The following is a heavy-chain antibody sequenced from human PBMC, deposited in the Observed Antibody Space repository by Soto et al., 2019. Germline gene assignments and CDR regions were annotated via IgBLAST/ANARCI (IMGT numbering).Heavy chain of an antibody. CDR2: ISYDGSNK. Sequence: PGGSLRLSCAASGFTFSSYGMHWVRQAPGKGLEWVAVISYDGSNKYYADSVKGRFTISRDNSKNTLYLQMNSLRAEDTAVYYCAKDLEPYYYDSSGYDYWGQGTLVTVSS. CDR1: GFTFSSYG. V-gene: IGHV3-30*18. CDR3: AKDLEPYYYDSSGYDY. D-gene: IGHD3-22*01. J-gene: IGHJ4*02.